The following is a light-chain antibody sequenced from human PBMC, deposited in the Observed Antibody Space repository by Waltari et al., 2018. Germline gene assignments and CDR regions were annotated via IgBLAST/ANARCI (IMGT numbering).Light chain of an antibody. J-gene: IGKJ1*01. CDR2: AAS. Sequence: AIRITQSPSSLSASTGDRVTITCRASQGISSYLAWYQPKPGNAPKFLIYAASTLQSGVPSRFCGSGSGTDFTLTISCLQSEDFAGYYCQQYYSHPPTFGQGTKVENK. CDR3: QQYYSHPPT. CDR1: QGISSY. V-gene: IGKV1-8*01.